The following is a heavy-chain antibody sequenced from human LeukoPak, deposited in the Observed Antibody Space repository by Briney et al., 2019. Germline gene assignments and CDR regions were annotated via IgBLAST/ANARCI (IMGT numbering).Heavy chain of an antibody. D-gene: IGHD2-15*01. CDR3: ARIGYCSGGSCYNYMDV. J-gene: IGHJ6*03. CDR2: INHSGST. V-gene: IGHV4-34*01. Sequence: SETLSLTCAVSGGSFSGYYWSWVRQPPGKGLEWVGEINHSGSTNYNPSLKSRVTISVDTSKNQISLKLSSVTAADTDVYYCARIGYCSGGSCYNYMDVWGKGTTVTVSS. CDR1: GGSFSGYY.